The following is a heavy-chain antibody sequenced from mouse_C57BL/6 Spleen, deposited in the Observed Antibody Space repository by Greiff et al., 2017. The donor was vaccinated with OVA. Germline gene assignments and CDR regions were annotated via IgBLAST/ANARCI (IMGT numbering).Heavy chain of an antibody. CDR3: ARELFDY. CDR1: GFTFSSYG. J-gene: IGHJ2*01. D-gene: IGHD1-3*01. CDR2: ISSGGSYT. Sequence: DVKLVESGGDLVKPGGSLKLSCAASGFTFSSYGMSWVRQTPDKRLEWVATISSGGSYTYYPDSVKGRFTISRDNAKNTLYLQMSSLKSEDTAMYYCARELFDYWGQGTTLTVSS. V-gene: IGHV5-6*02.